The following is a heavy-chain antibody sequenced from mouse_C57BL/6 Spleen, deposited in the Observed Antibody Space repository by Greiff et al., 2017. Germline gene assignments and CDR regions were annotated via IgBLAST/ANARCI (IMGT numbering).Heavy chain of an antibody. V-gene: IGHV1-82*01. Sequence: QVQLQQSGPELVKPGASVKISCKASGYAFSSSWMNWVKQRPGKGLEWIGRIYPGDGDTNYKGKFKGKATLTADKSSSTAYMQLSSLTSEDSAVYFCAREDDYDGAYWGQGTLVTVSA. CDR1: GYAFSSSW. CDR3: AREDDYDGAY. D-gene: IGHD2-4*01. J-gene: IGHJ3*01. CDR2: IYPGDGDT.